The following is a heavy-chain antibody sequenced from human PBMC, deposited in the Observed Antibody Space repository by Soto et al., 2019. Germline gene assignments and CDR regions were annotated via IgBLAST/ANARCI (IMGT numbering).Heavy chain of an antibody. CDR3: ARGAKWELLPDWFDP. V-gene: IGHV3-30-3*01. CDR2: ISYDGSNK. D-gene: IGHD1-26*01. CDR1: GFTFSSYA. Sequence: QVQLVESGGGVVQPGRSLRLSCAASGFTFSSYAMHWVRQAPGKGLEWVAVISYDGSNKYYADSVKGRFTISRDNSKNPLYLQMNSLRAEDTAVYYCARGAKWELLPDWFDPWGQGTLVTVSS. J-gene: IGHJ5*02.